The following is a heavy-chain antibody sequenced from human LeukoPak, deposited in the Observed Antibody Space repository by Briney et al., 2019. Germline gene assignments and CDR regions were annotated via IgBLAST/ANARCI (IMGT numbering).Heavy chain of an antibody. Sequence: GGSLRLSCAASGFTVSSNYMSWVRQAPGKGLEWVSVIYSGGSTYYADSVKGRFTISRDNSKNTLYLQMISLRAEDTAVYYCARDDTISGYYYYYMDVWGKGTTVTVSS. D-gene: IGHD5-24*01. CDR1: GFTVSSNY. V-gene: IGHV3-66*02. CDR2: IYSGGST. CDR3: ARDDTISGYYYYYMDV. J-gene: IGHJ6*03.